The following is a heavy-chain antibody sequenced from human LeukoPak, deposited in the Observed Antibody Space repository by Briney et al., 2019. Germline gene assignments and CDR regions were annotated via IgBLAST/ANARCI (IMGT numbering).Heavy chain of an antibody. CDR1: GFSVSSNY. D-gene: IGHD2-21*01. J-gene: IGHJ3*02. Sequence: GGSLRLSCAASGFSVSSNYMSWVRQAPGKGLEWVSVIYNSGTTKYADSVKGRFTIARDNSKNTLYLQMNSLRAEDTAVYYCAKDGFLLWRGAFDIWGQGTMVTVSS. CDR3: AKDGFLLWRGAFDI. V-gene: IGHV3-53*01. CDR2: IYNSGTT.